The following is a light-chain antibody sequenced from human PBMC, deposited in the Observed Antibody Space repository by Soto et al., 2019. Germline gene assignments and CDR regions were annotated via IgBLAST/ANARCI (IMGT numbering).Light chain of an antibody. CDR2: GSS. J-gene: IGLJ2*01. CDR1: SSNIGAGHV. CDR3: QSYDNGLSASV. V-gene: IGLV1-40*01. Sequence: QSVLTQPPSVSGAPGQGVTISCTGSSSNIGAGHVVHWYQQFPGRAPNLLIYGSSNRPSGVPDRFSGSKSGTSASLVITGLQAEDEADYYCQSYDNGLSASVFGGGTKLTVL.